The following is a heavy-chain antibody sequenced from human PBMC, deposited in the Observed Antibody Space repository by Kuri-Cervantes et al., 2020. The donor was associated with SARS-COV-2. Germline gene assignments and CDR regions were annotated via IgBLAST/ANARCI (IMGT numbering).Heavy chain of an antibody. Sequence: GGSLRLSCAASGFTFSSYWMNWVRQAPGKGLEWVANIKQDGSEKYYVDSVKGRFTISRDNARNSLYLQMNSLRAEDTAVYYCARTGLPGWYYYYGMDVWGQGTTVTVSS. CDR3: ARTGLPGWYYYYGMDV. CDR2: IKQDGSEK. CDR1: GFTFSSYW. D-gene: IGHD2-15*01. V-gene: IGHV3-7*01. J-gene: IGHJ6*02.